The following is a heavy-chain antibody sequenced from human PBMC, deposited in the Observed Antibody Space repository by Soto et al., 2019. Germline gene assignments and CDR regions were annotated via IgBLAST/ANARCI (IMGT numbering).Heavy chain of an antibody. CDR2: FSHSGSA. CDR3: AREVNYWFDP. V-gene: IGHV4-30-2*01. Sequence: TXSLTCAVSGISXTRGGSSCTWIRQPPGKGLEWIGYFSHSGSAYYNPSLKSRVTISVDRSKNQFSMKLNSVTTEDTAVYYCAREVNYWFDPWGQGTLGTVS. CDR1: GISXTRGGSS. J-gene: IGHJ5*02. D-gene: IGHD2-21*01.